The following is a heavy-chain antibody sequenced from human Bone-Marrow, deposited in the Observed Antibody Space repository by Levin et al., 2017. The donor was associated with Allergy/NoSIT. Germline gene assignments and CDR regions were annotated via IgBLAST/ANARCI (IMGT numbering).Heavy chain of an antibody. D-gene: IGHD6-19*01. Sequence: GSLRLSCTVSGGSISPEYWSWIRQPPGKGLEWIGYIYYRGSTDYNPSLKSRVSISVDTSKNQFSLKLSSVTAADTAVYYCARLRGGWAINDAFDIWGQGTMVTVSS. V-gene: IGHV4-59*01. CDR2: IYYRGST. CDR3: ARLRGGWAINDAFDI. CDR1: GGSISPEY. J-gene: IGHJ3*02.